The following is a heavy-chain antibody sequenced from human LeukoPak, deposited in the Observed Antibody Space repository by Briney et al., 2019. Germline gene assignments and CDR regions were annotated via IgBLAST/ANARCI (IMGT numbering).Heavy chain of an antibody. D-gene: IGHD5-18*01. Sequence: SETLSLTCAVSGGSISSGGYSWSWIRQPPGKGLEWIGYIYHSGSTYYNPSLKSRVTISVDRSKNQFSLELSSETAADTAVYYCARRGYRNGYSDYWGQGTLVTVSS. J-gene: IGHJ4*02. CDR2: IYHSGST. CDR3: ARRGYRNGYSDY. CDR1: GGSISSGGYS. V-gene: IGHV4-30-2*01.